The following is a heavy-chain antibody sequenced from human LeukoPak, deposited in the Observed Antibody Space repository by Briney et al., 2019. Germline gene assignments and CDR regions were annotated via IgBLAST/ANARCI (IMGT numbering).Heavy chain of an antibody. CDR2: ISYDGSNK. CDR3: ARGERGLDY. Sequence: GGSLRLSCAASGFTFSSYAMHWVRQAPGKGLEWVAVISYDGSNKYYADSVKGRFTISRDNSKNTLYLQRNSLRAEDTAVYYCARGERGLDYWGQGTLVTVSS. J-gene: IGHJ4*02. V-gene: IGHV3-30-3*01. D-gene: IGHD1-1*01. CDR1: GFTFSSYA.